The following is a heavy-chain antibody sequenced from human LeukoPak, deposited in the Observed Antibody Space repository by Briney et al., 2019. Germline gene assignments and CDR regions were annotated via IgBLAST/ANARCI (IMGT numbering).Heavy chain of an antibody. CDR2: IYYSGST. D-gene: IGHD1-20*01. CDR3: ARVITATTREDS. J-gene: IGHJ4*02. CDR1: GGSISSSSYY. V-gene: IGHV4-39*07. Sequence: PSETLSLTCTVSGGSISSSSYYWGWIRQPPGKGLEWIGSIYYSGSTYYNPSLKSRVTMAVDTSKNQFSLKLISVTAADTAVYYCARVITATTREDSWGQGTLVTVSS.